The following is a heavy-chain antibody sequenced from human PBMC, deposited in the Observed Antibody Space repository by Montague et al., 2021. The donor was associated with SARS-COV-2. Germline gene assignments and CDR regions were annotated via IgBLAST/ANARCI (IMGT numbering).Heavy chain of an antibody. D-gene: IGHD6-13*01. CDR1: GGSISGYY. V-gene: IGHV4-4*07. Sequence: SETLSLTCSVSGGSISGYYWSWVRQAAGKRLEWIGRVFVGASTDYNPSLMSRFSLSGDKSKNQFSLKVTSVTAADTAIYCCDSGMAPEGRLFDYWGHGMLVTVSS. CDR3: DSGMAPEGRLFDY. CDR2: VFVGAST. J-gene: IGHJ5*01.